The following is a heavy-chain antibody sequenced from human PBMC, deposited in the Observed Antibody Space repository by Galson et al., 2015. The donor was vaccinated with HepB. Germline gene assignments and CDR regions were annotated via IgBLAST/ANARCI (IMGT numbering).Heavy chain of an antibody. CDR3: AHKTEGPYYYGSEGYYNFIWFDP. CDR2: IYWDDEK. Sequence: PALVKPTQTLTLTCTFPGFSLSTTGGVGWIRQPPGKALEWLALIYWDDEKRYSPSLKSRLTITKDTSKNQVVLTMTNMDPVDTATYFCAHKTEGPYYYGSEGYYNFIWFDPWGKGTLVTVPS. J-gene: IGHJ5*02. D-gene: IGHD3-10*01. V-gene: IGHV2-5*02. CDR1: GFSLSTTGG.